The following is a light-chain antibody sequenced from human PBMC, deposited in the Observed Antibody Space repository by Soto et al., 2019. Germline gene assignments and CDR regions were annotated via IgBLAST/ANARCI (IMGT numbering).Light chain of an antibody. CDR1: QDISNY. CDR2: AAS. Sequence: DIQMTQSTSSLSASVGDRVTITCQASQDISNYLNWYQQKPGKAPKLLIYAASTLQSGVPSRFSGSGSGTEFTLTITSLQPEDFATYYCEQLNTYPLTFGGGTKVDIK. CDR3: EQLNTYPLT. J-gene: IGKJ4*01. V-gene: IGKV1-9*01.